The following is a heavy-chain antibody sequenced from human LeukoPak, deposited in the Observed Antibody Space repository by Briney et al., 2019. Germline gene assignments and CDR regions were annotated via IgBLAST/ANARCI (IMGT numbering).Heavy chain of an antibody. CDR2: IYSGGST. D-gene: IGHD3-10*01. CDR3: ARYDVLWTSDY. CDR1: GFTVSSNY. V-gene: IGHV3-66*01. J-gene: IGHJ4*02. Sequence: GGSLRLSCAASGFTVSSNYMSWVRQAPGKGLEWVSVIYSGGSTYYADSVKGRFTISRDNSKNTLYLQMNSLRAEDTAVYYCARYDVLWTSDYWGQGTLVTVSS.